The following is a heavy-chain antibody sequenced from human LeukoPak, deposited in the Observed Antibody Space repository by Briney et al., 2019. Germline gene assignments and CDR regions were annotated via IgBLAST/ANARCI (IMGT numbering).Heavy chain of an antibody. CDR1: GLTISGYS. D-gene: IGHD3-10*01. CDR2: ISSSSSTI. Sequence: GGSLRLSCAASGLTISGYSMNWVRQAPGKGLQWVSYISSSSSTIYYADSVKGRFTISRDNAKNSLYLQMNSLRAEDTAVYYCASRYGSPWGQGTLVTVSS. J-gene: IGHJ4*02. V-gene: IGHV3-48*01. CDR3: ASRYGSP.